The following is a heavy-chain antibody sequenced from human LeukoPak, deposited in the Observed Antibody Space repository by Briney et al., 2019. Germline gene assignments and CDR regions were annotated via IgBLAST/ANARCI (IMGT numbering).Heavy chain of an antibody. CDR2: ISYDGSNK. J-gene: IGHJ5*02. Sequence: GGSLRLSCAASGFTFSSYGMHWVRQAPGKGLEWLAVISYDGSNKYYADSVKGRFTISRDNSKNTLYLQMNSLRAEDTAVYYCAKDRRGLYYYGSGSYPRFDPWGQGTLVTVSS. D-gene: IGHD3-10*01. CDR3: AKDRRGLYYYGSGSYPRFDP. CDR1: GFTFSSYG. V-gene: IGHV3-30*18.